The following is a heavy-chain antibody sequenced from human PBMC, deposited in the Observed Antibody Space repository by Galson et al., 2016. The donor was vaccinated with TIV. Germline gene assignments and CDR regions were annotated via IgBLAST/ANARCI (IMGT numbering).Heavy chain of an antibody. CDR1: GGILRSYA. Sequence: SVKVSCKASGGILRSYAISWVRQAPGQGLEWMGRIIAIFGTTNYAQNFQGRVTITADESTTTAYMELRGLRSDDTAVYYCARDRGNLLWGAWFDPWGQGTLVTVSS. CDR3: ARDRGNLLWGAWFDP. D-gene: IGHD3-10*01. CDR2: IIAIFGTT. V-gene: IGHV1-69*13. J-gene: IGHJ5*02.